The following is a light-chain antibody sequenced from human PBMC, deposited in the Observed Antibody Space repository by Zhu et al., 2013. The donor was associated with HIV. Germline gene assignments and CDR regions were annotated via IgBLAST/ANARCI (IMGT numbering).Light chain of an antibody. CDR3: QQYSSRPLT. CDR2: GAS. J-gene: IGKJ4*01. Sequence: EIVMTQSPATLSVSPGEGATLSCRASQSISNNLAWYQQKPGQAPRLLIFGASARVTGIPARFSGGGSGTEFTLIISSLQSEDFGLYYCQQYSSRPLTFGGGTKVEIK. CDR1: QSISNN. V-gene: IGKV3-15*01.